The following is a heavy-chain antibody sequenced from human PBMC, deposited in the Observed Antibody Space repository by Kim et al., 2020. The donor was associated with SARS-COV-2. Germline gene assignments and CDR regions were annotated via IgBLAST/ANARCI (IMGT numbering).Heavy chain of an antibody. CDR3: TTGWNYDILTGFYYYYYGMDV. CDR2: IKSKTDGGTT. Sequence: GGSLRLSCAASGFTFSNAWMSWVRQAPGKGLEWVGRIKSKTDGGTTDYAAPVKGRFTISRDDSKNTLYLQMNSLKTEDTAVYYCTTGWNYDILTGFYYYYYGMDVWGQGTTVTVS. V-gene: IGHV3-15*01. J-gene: IGHJ6*02. CDR1: GFTFSNAW. D-gene: IGHD3-9*01.